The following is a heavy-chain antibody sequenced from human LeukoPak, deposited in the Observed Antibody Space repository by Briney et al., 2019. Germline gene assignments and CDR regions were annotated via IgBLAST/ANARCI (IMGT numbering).Heavy chain of an antibody. Sequence: ASVKVSCKASGYTFTGYYMHWVRQAPGQELERMGWINPNSGGTNYAQKFQGRVTMTRDTSISTAYMELSRLRSDDTAVYYCARDPLYYDFWSGYYLWGQGTLVTVSS. CDR3: ARDPLYYDFWSGYYL. V-gene: IGHV1-2*02. CDR2: INPNSGGT. J-gene: IGHJ4*02. CDR1: GYTFTGYY. D-gene: IGHD3-3*01.